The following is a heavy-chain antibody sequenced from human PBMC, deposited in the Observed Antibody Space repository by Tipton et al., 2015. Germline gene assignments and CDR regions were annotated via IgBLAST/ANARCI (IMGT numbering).Heavy chain of an antibody. CDR2: VKQDGSEK. V-gene: IGHV3-7*01. D-gene: IGHD7-27*01. CDR1: GFSISNYW. Sequence: AVSGFSISNYWMSWVRQAPGKGLEWMANVKQDGSEKYYADSVRGRFTISRDNAKNSVYLQLNSLRDDDTAVYYCARDRPGANYFDYWGQGTLVTVSS. CDR3: ARDRPGANYFDY. J-gene: IGHJ4*02.